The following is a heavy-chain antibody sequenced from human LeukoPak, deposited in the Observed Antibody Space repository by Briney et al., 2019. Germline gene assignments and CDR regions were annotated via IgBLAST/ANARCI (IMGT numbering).Heavy chain of an antibody. CDR3: ARIRDGYNDAYDI. V-gene: IGHV1-46*01. CDR2: INPTAGNT. CDR1: GYTFTGYY. J-gene: IGHJ3*02. Sequence: GASVTVSCKASGYTFTGYYMHWVRQAPGQGLEWMGLINPTAGNTYYAQRFQGRVTMTRNTSTSTVYMELSSLRSEDTAVYYCARIRDGYNDAYDIWGQGTMVTVPS. D-gene: IGHD5-24*01.